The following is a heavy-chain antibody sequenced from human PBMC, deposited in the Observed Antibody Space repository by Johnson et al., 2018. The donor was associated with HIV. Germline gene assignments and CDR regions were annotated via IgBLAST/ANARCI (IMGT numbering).Heavy chain of an antibody. CDR1: GFTFSSYA. V-gene: IGHV3-30-3*02. CDR2: ISYDGSNK. D-gene: IGHD3-22*01. J-gene: IGHJ3*02. Sequence: QVQLVESGGGVVQPGGSLRLSCAASGFTFSSYAMHWVRQAPGKGLEWVAVISYDGSNKYYADSVKCRFTISRDNSKNTLYLQMNSLRAEDTAVYYCAKDRYYDSSGPDAFDIWGQGTMVTVSS. CDR3: AKDRYYDSSGPDAFDI.